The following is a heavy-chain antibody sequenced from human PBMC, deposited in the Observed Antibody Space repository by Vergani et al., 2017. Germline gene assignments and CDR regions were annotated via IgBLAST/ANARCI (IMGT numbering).Heavy chain of an antibody. Sequence: VQLVESGGGLVQPGGSLRLSCAASGFTFSSYWMHWVRQAPGKGLVWVSRINSDGSSTSYADSVKGRFTISRDNAKNTLYLQMNSLRAEDTAVYYCARGNGSGSFRPYYYYYYMDVWGKGTTVTVSS. V-gene: IGHV3-74*01. D-gene: IGHD3-10*01. CDR3: ARGNGSGSFRPYYYYYYMDV. CDR1: GFTFSSYW. CDR2: INSDGSST. J-gene: IGHJ6*03.